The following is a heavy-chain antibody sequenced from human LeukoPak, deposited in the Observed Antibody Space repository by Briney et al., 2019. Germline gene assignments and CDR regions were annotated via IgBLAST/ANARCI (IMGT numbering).Heavy chain of an antibody. CDR2: IKPNSGGT. CDR1: GYTFTGYY. V-gene: IGHV1-2*02. CDR3: ARGLIMITFGGHGLHY. Sequence: SVKVSCKASGYTFTGYYMHWVGQAPGQGGEWRGWIKPNSGGTKYAKKFQGRVTITSEKSISTAYMELSRLRSDDTAVYYCARGLIMITFGGHGLHYWGQGTLVTVSS. D-gene: IGHD3-16*01. J-gene: IGHJ4*02.